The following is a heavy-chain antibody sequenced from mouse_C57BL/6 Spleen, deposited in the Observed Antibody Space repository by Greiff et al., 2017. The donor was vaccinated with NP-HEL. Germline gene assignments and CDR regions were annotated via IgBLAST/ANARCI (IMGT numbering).Heavy chain of an antibody. V-gene: IGHV1-64*01. Sequence: VQLQQSGAELVKPGASVKLSCKASGYTFTSYWMHWVKQRPGQGLEWIGMIHPNSGSTNYNEKFKSKATLTVDKSSSTAYMQLSSLTSEDSAVYYCARYYGSSHFDYWGQGTTLTVSS. CDR2: IHPNSGST. CDR1: GYTFTSYW. J-gene: IGHJ2*01. CDR3: ARYYGSSHFDY. D-gene: IGHD1-1*01.